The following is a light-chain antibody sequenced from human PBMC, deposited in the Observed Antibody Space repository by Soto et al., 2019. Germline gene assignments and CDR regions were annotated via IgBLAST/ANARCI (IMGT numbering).Light chain of an antibody. CDR3: QQRQYWPPIT. Sequence: VLTQPPATLSLSPGERATLSCRASQSVSSYLAWYKQKPGQAPRLLIYDTSNRATGVPARFSGSGSGTDFTLTISSLEPEDCAIYYCQQRQYWPPITFGQGTRLEIK. CDR1: QSVSSY. V-gene: IGKV3-11*01. CDR2: DTS. J-gene: IGKJ5*01.